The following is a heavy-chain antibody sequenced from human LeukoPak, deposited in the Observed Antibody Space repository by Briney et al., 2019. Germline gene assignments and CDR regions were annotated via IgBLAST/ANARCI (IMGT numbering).Heavy chain of an antibody. CDR2: IVGSGGST. V-gene: IGHV3-23*01. CDR3: AKWGDYDILTGYYDSDY. J-gene: IGHJ4*02. Sequence: GASLRLSCAASGFTFSNYAMSWVRQAPGKGLEWVSAIVGSGGSTNYADSVKGRFTISRDNPKNTLYLQMNSLRAEDTAVYYCAKWGDYDILTGYYDSDYWGQGTLVTVSS. CDR1: GFTFSNYA. D-gene: IGHD3-9*01.